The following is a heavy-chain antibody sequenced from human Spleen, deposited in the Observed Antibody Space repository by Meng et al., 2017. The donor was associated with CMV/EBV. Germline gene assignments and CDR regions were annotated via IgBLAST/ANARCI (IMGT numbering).Heavy chain of an antibody. CDR1: GFTFSTFR. J-gene: IGHJ4*02. CDR3: ASRRYPL. V-gene: IGHV3-48*04. CDR2: TSSSSSTI. D-gene: IGHD1-1*01. Sequence: GESLKISCAASGFTFSTFRMNWVRQAPGKGLEWVSYTSSSSSTIYYADSVKGRFTISRDNAKNSLYLQMNSLRAEDTAVYYCASRRYPLWGQGTLVTVSS.